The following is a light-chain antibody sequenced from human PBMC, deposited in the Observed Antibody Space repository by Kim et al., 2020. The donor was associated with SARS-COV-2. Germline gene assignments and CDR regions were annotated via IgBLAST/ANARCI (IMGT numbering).Light chain of an antibody. CDR1: QSVSSY. CDR3: QQRSNWPLT. V-gene: IGKV3-11*01. CDR2: DAS. Sequence: VSPGERATPSCRASQSVSSYLAWYQQKPGQAPRLLIYDASNRATGIPARFSGSGSGTDFTLTISSLEPEDFAVYYCQQRSNWPLTFGGGTKVDIK. J-gene: IGKJ4*01.